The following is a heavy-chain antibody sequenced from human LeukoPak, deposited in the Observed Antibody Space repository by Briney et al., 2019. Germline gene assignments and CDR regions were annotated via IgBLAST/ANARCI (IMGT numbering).Heavy chain of an antibody. CDR2: INHSGST. V-gene: IGHV4-34*01. CDR1: GGSFSGYY. CDR3: GRGGGSGWFVDY. Sequence: PSETLSLTCAVYGGSFSGYYWSWIRQPPGKGLEWIGEINHSGSTNSNPSLKSRLTISVDTSKNQFSLKLSSVTAADTAVYYCGRGGGSGWFVDYWGQGTLLTVSS. D-gene: IGHD6-19*01. J-gene: IGHJ4*02.